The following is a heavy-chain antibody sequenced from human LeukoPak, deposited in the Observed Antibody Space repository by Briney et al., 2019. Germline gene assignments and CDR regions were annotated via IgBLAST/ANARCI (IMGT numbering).Heavy chain of an antibody. V-gene: IGHV4-59*01. J-gene: IGHJ4*02. Sequence: SETLSLTCTVSGGSISSYYWSWIQQPPGKGLEWIGYIYYSGSTNYNPSLKSRVTISVDTSKNQFSLKLSSVTAADTAVYYCARLGRGYFDYWGQGTLVIVSS. CDR1: GGSISSYY. D-gene: IGHD2-15*01. CDR2: IYYSGST. CDR3: ARLGRGYFDY.